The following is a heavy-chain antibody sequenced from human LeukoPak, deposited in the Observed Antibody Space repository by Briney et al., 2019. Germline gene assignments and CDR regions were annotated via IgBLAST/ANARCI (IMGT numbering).Heavy chain of an antibody. CDR1: GFTFSSFP. V-gene: IGHV3-30*04. CDR3: ARSLIPGRWYFDL. CDR2: ISTDGSYK. Sequence: PAETLRLSCAVSGFTFSSFPFQGGRRAPGREREGLAAISTDGSYKYHGDSVKGRFTISRDTPMNTLYLQMNGLRPDDTAVYYCARSLIPGRWYFDLWGRGTLVTVSS. D-gene: IGHD3-16*01. J-gene: IGHJ2*01.